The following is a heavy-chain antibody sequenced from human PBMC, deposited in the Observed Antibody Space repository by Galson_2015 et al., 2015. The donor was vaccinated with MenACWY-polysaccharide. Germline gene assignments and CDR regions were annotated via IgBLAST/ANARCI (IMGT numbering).Heavy chain of an antibody. CDR1: GYSFSTFW. CDR3: TRHRAADGTIDAFEI. CDR2: IYPGDSDT. J-gene: IGHJ3*02. Sequence: QSGAEVKKPGESLKIFCKGSGYSFSTFWIGWVRQMPGKGLEWMGIIYPGDSDTRYSPSFQGQVIILADKSTNTAYLQWSSLKASDTAMYYCTRHRAADGTIDAFEIWGQGTMVTVSS. V-gene: IGHV5-51*01. D-gene: IGHD1-1*01.